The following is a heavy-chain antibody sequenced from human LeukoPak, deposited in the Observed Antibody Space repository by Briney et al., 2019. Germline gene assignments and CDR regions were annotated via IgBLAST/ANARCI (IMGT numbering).Heavy chain of an antibody. D-gene: IGHD3-9*01. CDR1: GYSFSNLY. CDR2: INPSGGST. CDR3: ARDSAYYDIFQH. V-gene: IGHV1-46*01. J-gene: IGHJ1*01. Sequence: ASVKVSCKASGYSFSNLYIHWVRQAPGQGLEWMGIINPSGGSTSYAQKFQGRVTMTRDTSTSTVYMELSSLRSEDTAVYYCARDSAYYDIFQHWGQGTLVTVSS.